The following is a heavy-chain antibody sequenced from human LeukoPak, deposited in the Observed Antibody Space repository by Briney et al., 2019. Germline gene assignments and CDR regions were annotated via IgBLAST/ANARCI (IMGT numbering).Heavy chain of an antibody. V-gene: IGHV3-23*01. CDR3: ARDQGSRNWFDP. Sequence: PGGSLRLSCAASGFTFSTSGMSWVRQAPGKGLEWVSAISGSGDSTYYADSVKGRFTISRDNSKNTLYLQMNSLRAEDTAVYYCARDQGSRNWFDPWGQGTLVTVSS. CDR2: ISGSGDST. D-gene: IGHD1-26*01. J-gene: IGHJ5*02. CDR1: GFTFSTSG.